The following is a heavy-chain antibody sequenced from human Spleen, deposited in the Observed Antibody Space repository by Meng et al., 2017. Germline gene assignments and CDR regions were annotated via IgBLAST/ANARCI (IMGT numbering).Heavy chain of an antibody. Sequence: QVQQVQAGPEVKKPGASVEVYSKASGYTFSDYWLHWVRRAPGQGLEWMGRINPKSGDTHYAQKFQARVTMTGDTSISTAYMELSGLRSDDTAMYYCARDEDISAAGKLFGDYWGQGTLVTVSS. CDR2: INPKSGDT. D-gene: IGHD6-13*01. J-gene: IGHJ4*02. CDR1: GYTFSDYW. CDR3: ARDEDISAAGKLFGDY. V-gene: IGHV1-2*06.